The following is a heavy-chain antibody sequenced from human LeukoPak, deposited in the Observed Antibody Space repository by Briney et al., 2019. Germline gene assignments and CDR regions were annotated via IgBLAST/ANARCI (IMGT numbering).Heavy chain of an antibody. V-gene: IGHV4-61*02. Sequence: SETLSLTCTASGGSISSDNYSWSWIRQPAGKGLEWIGRVYTSGITNYNPSLKSRVTISVDTSKTQFSLKLSSVTAADTAVYYCAREKIGYYDGSGRGWFDPWGQGTLVTVSS. CDR3: AREKIGYYDGSGRGWFDP. CDR1: GGSISSDNYS. J-gene: IGHJ5*02. CDR2: VYTSGIT. D-gene: IGHD3-22*01.